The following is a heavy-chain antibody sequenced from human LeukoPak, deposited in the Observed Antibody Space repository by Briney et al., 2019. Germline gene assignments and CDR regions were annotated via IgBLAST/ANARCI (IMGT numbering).Heavy chain of an antibody. Sequence: ASVKVSCKASGYTFKHYYMHWVRQAPGQGLEWMGRINPSDGSTSYAQKFQGRVTMTRDTSTTTVYMDLSSLRSEDTAVYYCARDLEEHDAFDIWGQGTMVTVSS. V-gene: IGHV1-46*02. CDR1: GYTFKHYY. D-gene: IGHD1-26*01. CDR2: INPSDGST. CDR3: ARDLEEHDAFDI. J-gene: IGHJ3*02.